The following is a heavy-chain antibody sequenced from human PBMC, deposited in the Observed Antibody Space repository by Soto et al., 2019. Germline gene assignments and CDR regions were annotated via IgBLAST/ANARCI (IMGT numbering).Heavy chain of an antibody. D-gene: IGHD5-12*01. CDR3: ARLDGYDHYFDY. CDR2: IYYSGST. Sequence: QVQLQGSGPGLVKPSETLSLTCTVSGGSISSHYSSWIRQPPGQGLEWIGYIYYSGSTNYNPSLKRRVTISVETSKSQFSLRLSSVTAADTAVYFCARLDGYDHYFDYGGQGALVTVSS. CDR1: GGSISSHY. J-gene: IGHJ4*02. V-gene: IGHV4-59*08.